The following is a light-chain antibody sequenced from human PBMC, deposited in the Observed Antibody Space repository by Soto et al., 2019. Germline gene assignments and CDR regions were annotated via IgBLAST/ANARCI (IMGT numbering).Light chain of an antibody. V-gene: IGKV1-6*01. J-gene: IGKJ1*01. CDR2: AAS. CDR3: LQDYNYPKT. CDR1: QGIRND. Sequence: IQMTQSPSTLSASVGDRVTISGXASQGIRNDLGWYQQKPGKAPKLLIYAASSLQSGVPSRFSGSGSGTDFTLTISSLQPEDFATYYCLQDYNYPKTFGQGTKVDI.